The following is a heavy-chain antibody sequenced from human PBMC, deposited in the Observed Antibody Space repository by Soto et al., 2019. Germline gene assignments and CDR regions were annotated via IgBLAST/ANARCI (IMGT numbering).Heavy chain of an antibody. CDR2: INHSGST. V-gene: IGHV4-34*01. J-gene: IGHJ6*03. CDR3: ARENGITGTRRGYYYMDV. CDR1: GGSFSGYY. D-gene: IGHD1-7*01. Sequence: PSETLSLTCAVYGGSFSGYYWSWIRQPPGKGLEWIGEINHSGSTNYNPSLKSRVTISVDTSKNQFSLKLSSVTAADTAVYYCARENGITGTRRGYYYMDVWGKGTTVNVSS.